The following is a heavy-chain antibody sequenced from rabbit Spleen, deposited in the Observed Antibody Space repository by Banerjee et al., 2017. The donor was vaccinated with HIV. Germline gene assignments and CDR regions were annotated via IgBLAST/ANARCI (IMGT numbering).Heavy chain of an antibody. Sequence: QQQVEESGGGLVKPGGTLTLTCTVSGIDFSSSYWICWVRQAPGKGLEWIACIDVRKSYNSYYATWAKGRFIISKTSSTTVTLQMTSLTAADTATYFCARDAAGREDFNLWGPGTLVTVS. CDR1: GIDFSSSYW. CDR3: ARDAAGREDFNL. J-gene: IGHJ4*01. CDR2: IDVRKSYNS. V-gene: IGHV1S45*01. D-gene: IGHD4-2*01.